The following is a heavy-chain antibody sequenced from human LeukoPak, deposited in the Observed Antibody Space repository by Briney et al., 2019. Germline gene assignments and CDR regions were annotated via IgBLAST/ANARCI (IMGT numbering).Heavy chain of an antibody. D-gene: IGHD6-13*01. J-gene: IGHJ5*02. CDR2: IIPILGIA. CDR1: GGTFSSYA. CDR3: ARDLEVAYSSSQGA. Sequence: SVKVSCKASGGTFSSYAISWVRQAPGQGLEWMGRIIPILGIANYAQKFQGRVTITADKSTSTAYMELSSLRSEDTAVYHCARDLEVAYSSSQGAWGQGTLVTVSS. V-gene: IGHV1-69*04.